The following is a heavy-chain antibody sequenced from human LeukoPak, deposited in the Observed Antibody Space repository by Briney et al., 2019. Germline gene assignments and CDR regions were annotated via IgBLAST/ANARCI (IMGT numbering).Heavy chain of an antibody. D-gene: IGHD5-12*01. CDR3: ARDLVATILDY. CDR1: GFNFNNYN. V-gene: IGHV3-21*01. CDR2: ISSSSSYI. Sequence: GGSLRLSCTASGFNFNNYNMNWVRQAPGKGLEWVSSISSSSSYIYYADSVKGRFTISRDNAKNSLYLQMNSLRAEDTAVYYCARDLVATILDYWGQGTLVTVSS. J-gene: IGHJ4*02.